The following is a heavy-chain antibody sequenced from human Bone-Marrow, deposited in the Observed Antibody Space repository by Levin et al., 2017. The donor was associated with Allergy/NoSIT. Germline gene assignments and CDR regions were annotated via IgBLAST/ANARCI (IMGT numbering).Heavy chain of an antibody. J-gene: IGHJ5*02. CDR2: ISYDGSNK. V-gene: IGHV3-30-3*01. Sequence: QPGGSLRLSCAASGFTFSSYAMHWVRQAPGKGLEWVAVISYDGSNKYYADSVKGRFTISRDNSKNTLYLQMNSLRAEDTAVYYCARGGFGQNNWFDPWGQGTLVTVSS. CDR3: ARGGFGQNNWFDP. D-gene: IGHD3-10*01. CDR1: GFTFSSYA.